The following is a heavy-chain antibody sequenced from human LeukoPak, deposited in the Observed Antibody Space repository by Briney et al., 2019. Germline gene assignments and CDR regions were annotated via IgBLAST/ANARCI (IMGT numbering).Heavy chain of an antibody. J-gene: IGHJ4*02. CDR2: INHSGST. V-gene: IGHV4-34*01. D-gene: IGHD6-13*01. CDR3: ARVPRGGGSSWYKGDY. CDR1: GGSFSGYY. Sequence: SETLSLTCAVYGGSFSGYYWSWIRQPPGKGLEWIGEINHSGSTNYSPSLKSRVTISVDTSKNQFSLKLSSVTAADTAVYYCARVPRGGGSSWYKGDYWGQGTLVTVSS.